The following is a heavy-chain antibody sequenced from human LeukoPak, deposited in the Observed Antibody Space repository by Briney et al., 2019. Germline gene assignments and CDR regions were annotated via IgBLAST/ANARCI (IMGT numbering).Heavy chain of an antibody. J-gene: IGHJ4*02. D-gene: IGHD3-9*01. V-gene: IGHV3-7*01. Sequence: GGSLRLSCAASGFTFSSYWMSWVRQAPGKGLEWVANIKQDGSEKYYVDSVKGQFTISRDNAKNSQYLQMNSLRAEDTAVYYCARDGPLRYFDWLFDLWGQGTLVTVSS. CDR3: ARDGPLRYFDWLFDL. CDR2: IKQDGSEK. CDR1: GFTFSSYW.